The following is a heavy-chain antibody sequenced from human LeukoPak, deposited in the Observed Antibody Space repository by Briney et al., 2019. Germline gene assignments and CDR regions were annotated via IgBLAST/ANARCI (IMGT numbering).Heavy chain of an antibody. V-gene: IGHV1-69*13. D-gene: IGHD3-22*01. CDR1: GGTFSSYA. CDR2: IIPIFGTA. Sequence: GASVKVSCKASGGTFSSYAISWVRQTPGQGLEWMGGIIPIFGTANYAQKFQGRVTITADESTSTAYMELSSLRSEDTAVYYCARVGYYFSTYPFFDYWGQGTLVTVSS. J-gene: IGHJ4*02. CDR3: ARVGYYFSTYPFFDY.